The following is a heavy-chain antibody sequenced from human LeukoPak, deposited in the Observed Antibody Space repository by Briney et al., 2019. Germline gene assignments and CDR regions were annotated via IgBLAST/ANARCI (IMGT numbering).Heavy chain of an antibody. CDR2: IQYDGTTK. V-gene: IGHV3-30*02. CDR1: GFTFKTFA. J-gene: IGHJ4*02. D-gene: IGHD5-24*01. Sequence: PGGSLRLSCAASGFTFKTFAMHWVRQAPGKGLEWVTYIQYDGTTKYYADSVKGRFTISRDNSKNTLYLHMGSLRGEDTGVYYCAKDDGWLQLGGIDSWGQGALVIVSS. CDR3: AKDDGWLQLGGIDS.